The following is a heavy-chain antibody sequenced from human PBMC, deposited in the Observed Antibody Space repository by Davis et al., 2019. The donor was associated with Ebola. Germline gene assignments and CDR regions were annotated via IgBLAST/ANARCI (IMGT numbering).Heavy chain of an antibody. J-gene: IGHJ5*02. CDR3: ARAARLTVGWFDP. D-gene: IGHD6-6*01. CDR2: IYSSGNT. CDR1: GGSMSNYY. Sequence: SETLSLTCTVTGGSMSNYYWSWLRQSPGKGLEWIGYIYSSGNTNYNPPLKSRVTMSVDTSKNQFSLKVRSVTAADTAVYYCARAARLTVGWFDPWGQGTLVTVSS. V-gene: IGHV4-59*01.